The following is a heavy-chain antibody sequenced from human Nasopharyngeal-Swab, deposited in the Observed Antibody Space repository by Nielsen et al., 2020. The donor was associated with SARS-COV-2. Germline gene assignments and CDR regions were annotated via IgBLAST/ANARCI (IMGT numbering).Heavy chain of an antibody. Sequence: ASMKVSCKASGYTFSNYVMNWVRQTPGQGLEWMGWIDTNTGNPTYAPGFTGRFVFSLDTSVRTAYLQISSLKAEDTAVYYCARGIPAAENWFDPWGQGTLVTVSS. CDR2: IDTNTGNP. CDR1: GYTFSNYV. D-gene: IGHD2-2*01. V-gene: IGHV7-4-1*02. CDR3: ARGIPAAENWFDP. J-gene: IGHJ5*02.